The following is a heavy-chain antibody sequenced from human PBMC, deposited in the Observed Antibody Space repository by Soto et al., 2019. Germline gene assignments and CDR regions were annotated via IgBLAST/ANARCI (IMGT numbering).Heavy chain of an antibody. CDR2: INHSVIT. D-gene: IGHD3-3*01. CDR3: ARGAPGYPFCTPINWFDP. V-gene: IGHV4-34*01. Sequence: PSETLSLTCSLYVLSFVGDYGGWVRQPAVNWLEWIGEINHSVITNYNPSLKSRVTISVDTSKNQFSLKLSSVTAAYTAVYYCARGAPGYPFCTPINWFDPWGQGTLVTVSS. CDR1: VLSFVGDY. J-gene: IGHJ5*02.